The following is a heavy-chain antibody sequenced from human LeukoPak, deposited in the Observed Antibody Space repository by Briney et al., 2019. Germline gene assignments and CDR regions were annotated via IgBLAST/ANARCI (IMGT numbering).Heavy chain of an antibody. CDR2: ISGTGGAT. V-gene: IGHV3-23*01. Sequence: PGGSLRLSCAASGFIFDNYGLSWVRQAPGKGLERVSGISGTGGATYYADSVKGRFTISRDNSKKTLYLQMNSLIAEDTAVFFCAKLEGATSPPFDYWGQGTLVTVSS. CDR3: AKLEGATSPPFDY. D-gene: IGHD1-26*01. J-gene: IGHJ4*02. CDR1: GFIFDNYG.